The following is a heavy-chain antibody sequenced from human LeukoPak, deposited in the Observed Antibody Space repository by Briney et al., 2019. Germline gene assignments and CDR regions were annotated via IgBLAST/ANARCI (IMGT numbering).Heavy chain of an antibody. V-gene: IGHV1-69*13. CDR1: GGTFSSYA. D-gene: IGHD1-26*01. Sequence: ASVKVSCKASGGTFSSYAISWVRQAPGQGLEWMRGIIPIFGTANYAQKFQGRVTITADESTSTAYMELSSLRSEDTAVYYCARRASGSYYFDYWGQGTLVTVSS. J-gene: IGHJ4*02. CDR2: IIPIFGTA. CDR3: ARRASGSYYFDY.